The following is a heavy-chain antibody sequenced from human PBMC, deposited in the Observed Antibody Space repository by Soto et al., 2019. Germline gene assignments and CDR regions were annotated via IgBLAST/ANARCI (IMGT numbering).Heavy chain of an antibody. J-gene: IGHJ4*02. Sequence: PSETLSLTCTVSGGSISSYYWSWIRQPPGKGLEWIGYIYYSGSTNYNPSLKSRVTISVDTSKNQFSLKLSSVTAADTAVYYCARDAGYSSGWQASPLDYWGQGTLVTVSS. CDR1: GGSISSYY. CDR3: ARDAGYSSGWQASPLDY. CDR2: IYYSGST. D-gene: IGHD6-19*01. V-gene: IGHV4-59*01.